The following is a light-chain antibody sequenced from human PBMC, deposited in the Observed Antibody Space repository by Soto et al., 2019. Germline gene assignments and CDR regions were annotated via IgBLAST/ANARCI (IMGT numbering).Light chain of an antibody. CDR3: QQSHSSPLS. J-gene: IGKJ4*01. Sequence: IQITQSPSSLSASVGDGVTITCRASQSISRNLNWYQQKPGKAPELLIYTASNLQSGVPSRFSGSGSGTDFALTISSLQPEDSAVYYCQQSHSSPLSFGGGTKVDIK. CDR2: TAS. CDR1: QSISRN. V-gene: IGKV1-39*01.